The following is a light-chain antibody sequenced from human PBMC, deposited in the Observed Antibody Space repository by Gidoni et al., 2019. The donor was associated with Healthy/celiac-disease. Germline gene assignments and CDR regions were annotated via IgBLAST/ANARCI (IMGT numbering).Light chain of an antibody. CDR3: QQSYSTLLT. V-gene: IGKV1-39*01. CDR2: AAS. J-gene: IGKJ4*01. CDR1: QCISSY. Sequence: DIQMTQSPSSLSASVGDRVTITCRASQCISSYLNWYQQKPGKAPTLLLYAASSLQSGVPSRFSGSGSGTDFTLTISSLQPQDFATDYCQQSYSTLLTFGGGTKVEIK.